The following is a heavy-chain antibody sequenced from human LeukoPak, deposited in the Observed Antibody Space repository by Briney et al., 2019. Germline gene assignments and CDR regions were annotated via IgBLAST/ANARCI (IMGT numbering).Heavy chain of an antibody. V-gene: IGHV3-53*01. Sequence: GGSLRLSCAASGFTVNKNYMTWVRQAPGKGLEWVSAIYSNNITYYADSVKGRFTISRDSSKNTLYLQMNSLRAEDTAVYYCARGISVMIVAPGYWGQGTLVTVSS. CDR2: IYSNNIT. CDR3: ARGISVMIVAPGY. J-gene: IGHJ4*02. D-gene: IGHD3-22*01. CDR1: GFTVNKNY.